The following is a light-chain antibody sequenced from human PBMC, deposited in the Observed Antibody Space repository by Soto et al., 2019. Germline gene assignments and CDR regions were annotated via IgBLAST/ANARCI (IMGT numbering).Light chain of an antibody. J-gene: IGKJ1*01. V-gene: IGKV3-20*01. CDR3: QHYGTSRT. CDR1: QSVASSY. Sequence: EIVLTQSPGTLSLSPGERATLSCRASQSVASSYLAWYQQKPGQAPRLLIYGASSRATGIPDRFSGSGSGTDFTLTISRLEPEDFALYYCQHYGTSRTFGQGTKAEIK. CDR2: GAS.